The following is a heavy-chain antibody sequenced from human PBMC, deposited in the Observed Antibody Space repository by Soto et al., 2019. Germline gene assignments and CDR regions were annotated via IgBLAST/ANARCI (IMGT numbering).Heavy chain of an antibody. D-gene: IGHD6-13*01. CDR1: GGSISSYY. CDR2: IYYSGST. CDR3: ASVASSSYWKQPYLIDV. V-gene: IGHV4-59*01. Sequence: PSETLSLTWTVSGGSISSYYCSWSRQPPGKGLEWIGYIYYSGSTNYNPSLKSRVTISVDTSKNQFSLKLSSVTAADTAVYYCASVASSSYWKQPYLIDVWGKGTTVTVSS. J-gene: IGHJ6*04.